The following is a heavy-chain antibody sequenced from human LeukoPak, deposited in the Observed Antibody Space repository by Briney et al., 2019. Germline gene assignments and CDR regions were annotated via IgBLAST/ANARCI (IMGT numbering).Heavy chain of an antibody. CDR3: ARARYGSGGYFFDF. D-gene: IGHD3-10*01. CDR1: GFTFGDYA. V-gene: IGHV3-7*04. J-gene: IGHJ4*02. CDR2: IKQDGSDI. Sequence: AGGSLRLSCTPSGFTFGDYAMSWVRQAPGKGLECVANIKQDGSDIYFVDSVKGRFTISRDNAKNSLYLQMNNLRGEDTAVYYCARARYGSGGYFFDFWGQGTLVTVSS.